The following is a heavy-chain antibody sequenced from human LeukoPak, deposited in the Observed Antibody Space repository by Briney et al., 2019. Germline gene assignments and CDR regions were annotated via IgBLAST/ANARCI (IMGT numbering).Heavy chain of an antibody. J-gene: IGHJ4*02. Sequence: PSETLSLTCAVSGDSISSAYYWGWIRQPPGKGLEWIAGFYHSGVTYYNPSLKSRVNISVDTSKNQFSLKLSSVTAADTAMYYCARREDCSGACCSKYFDYWGQGILVTVSS. D-gene: IGHD2-15*01. CDR1: GDSISSAYY. CDR2: FYHSGVT. V-gene: IGHV4-38-2*01. CDR3: ARREDCSGACCSKYFDY.